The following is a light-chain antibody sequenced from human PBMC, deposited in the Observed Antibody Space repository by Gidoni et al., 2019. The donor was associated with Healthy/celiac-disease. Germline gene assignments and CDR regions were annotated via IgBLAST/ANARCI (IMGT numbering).Light chain of an antibody. J-gene: IGKJ2*01. CDR2: GAS. CDR1: QSVRSN. V-gene: IGKV3-15*01. CDR3: QQYNNWPPVDT. Sequence: EIVMTQSPATLSVSPGERATLSCRASQSVRSNLAWYQQKPGQAPRLLIYGASTRATGIPARCSGSGAGTEFTLTISSLQSEDFAVYYCQQYNNWPPVDTFGQGTKLEIK.